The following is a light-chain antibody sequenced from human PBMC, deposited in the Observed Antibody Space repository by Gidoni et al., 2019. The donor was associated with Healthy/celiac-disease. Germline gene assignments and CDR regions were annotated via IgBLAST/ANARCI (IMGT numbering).Light chain of an antibody. CDR1: SSNIGAGYD. V-gene: IGLV1-40*01. J-gene: IGLJ2*01. Sequence: QSVLTQPPSVSGAPGQRVTISCTRSSSNIGAGYDVHWYQQLPGTAPKLLIYGNSNRPSGVPDRFSGSKSGTSASLAITGLQAEDEADYYCQSYDSSLSGSEVVFGGGTKLTVL. CDR2: GNS. CDR3: QSYDSSLSGSEVV.